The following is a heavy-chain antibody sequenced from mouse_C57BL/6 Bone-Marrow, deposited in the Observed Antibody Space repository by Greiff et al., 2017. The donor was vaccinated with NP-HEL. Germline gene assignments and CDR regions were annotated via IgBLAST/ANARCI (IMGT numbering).Heavy chain of an antibody. D-gene: IGHD1-1*01. CDR3: ARGVYSD. CDR2: ISYDGSN. V-gene: IGHV3-6*01. CDR1: GYSITSGYY. J-gene: IGHJ2*01. Sequence: VQLKQSGPGLVKPSQSLSLTCSVTGYSITSGYYWNWIRQFPGNKLEWMGYISYDGSNNYNPSLKNRISITRDTSKNQFFLKLNSVTTEDTATYYCARGVYSDWGQGTTLTVSS.